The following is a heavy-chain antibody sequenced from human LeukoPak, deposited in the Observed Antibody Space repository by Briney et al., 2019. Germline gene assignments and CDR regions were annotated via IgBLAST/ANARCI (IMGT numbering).Heavy chain of an antibody. CDR2: IYSGGST. V-gene: IGHV3-66*01. Sequence: GGSLRLSCAASGFTVSSNYMSWVRQAPGKGLEWVSVIYSGGSTYCADSVKGRFTISRDNSKNTLYLQMNSLRAEDTAVYYCARGLYYYDSSGYRDYWGQGTLVTVSS. CDR3: ARGLYYYDSSGYRDY. J-gene: IGHJ4*02. D-gene: IGHD3-22*01. CDR1: GFTVSSNY.